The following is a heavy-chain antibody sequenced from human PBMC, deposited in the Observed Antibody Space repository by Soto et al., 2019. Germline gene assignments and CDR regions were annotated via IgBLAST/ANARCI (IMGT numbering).Heavy chain of an antibody. Sequence: LSLTCTVSGGSISSYYWSWIRQPPGKGLEWIGYIYYSGSTKYNPSLKSRVTISLDTSKDQFSLKLNSVTAADTAVFYCARGYCRSTSCYVGFYYMDVWGKGTTVTVSS. CDR3: ARGYCRSTSCYVGFYYMDV. CDR2: IYYSGST. J-gene: IGHJ6*03. CDR1: GGSISSYY. D-gene: IGHD2-2*01. V-gene: IGHV4-59*01.